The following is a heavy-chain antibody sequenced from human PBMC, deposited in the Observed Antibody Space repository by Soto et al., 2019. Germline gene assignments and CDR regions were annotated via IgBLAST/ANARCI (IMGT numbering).Heavy chain of an antibody. J-gene: IGHJ4*02. D-gene: IGHD3-9*01. CDR3: AKDPYYDILTGSELGGNYFDY. V-gene: IGHV3-9*01. CDR2: ISWNSGSI. Sequence: KGLEWVSGISWNSGSIGYADSVKGRFTISRDNAKNSLYLQMNSLRAEDTALYYCAKDPYYDILTGSELGGNYFDYWGQGTLVTVS.